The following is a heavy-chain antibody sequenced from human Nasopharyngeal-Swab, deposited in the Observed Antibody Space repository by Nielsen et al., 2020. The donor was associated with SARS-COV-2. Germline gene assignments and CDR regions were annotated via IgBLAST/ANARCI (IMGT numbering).Heavy chain of an antibody. V-gene: IGHV3-53*01. D-gene: IGHD1-26*01. J-gene: IGHJ4*01. CDR2: TEIGGTT. Sequence: GGSLRLSCAVSGLTVSSTYMSWVRQAPGKGLEWVSVTEIGGTTHYADSVKGRFSISRDSSTNTLYLQMNNVRAEDTAVYYCAKYFGSGAYQAFCDYWGHGTLVTVSS. CDR3: AKYFGSGAYQAFCDY. CDR1: GLTVSSTY.